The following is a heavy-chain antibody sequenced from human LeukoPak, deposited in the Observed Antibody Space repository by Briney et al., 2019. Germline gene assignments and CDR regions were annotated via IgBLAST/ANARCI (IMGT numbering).Heavy chain of an antibody. D-gene: IGHD2-2*02. J-gene: IGHJ5*02. Sequence: GASVKVSFKATVGTFSSYAISWLGQAPGLGLEWAGGSIPIFGTANYPQMFQGRVTITADESTITAYMELSRLRSEDTAVYYCARALQGGCSSTSCYIVAGWFDPWGQGTLVTVSS. V-gene: IGHV1-69*13. CDR1: VGTFSSYA. CDR2: SIPIFGTA. CDR3: ARALQGGCSSTSCYIVAGWFDP.